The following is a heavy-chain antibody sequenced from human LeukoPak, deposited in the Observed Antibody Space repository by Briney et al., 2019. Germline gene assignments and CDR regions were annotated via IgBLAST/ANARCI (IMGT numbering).Heavy chain of an antibody. CDR2: ISYDGAKQ. J-gene: IGHJ4*02. CDR3: VRSSGYYDF. V-gene: IGHV3-30*03. D-gene: IGHD3-22*01. CDR1: AFIFSGHW. Sequence: GGSLRLSCEGSAFIFSGHWMNWVRQAPGKGLEWVAVISYDGAKQYYADSVKGRFIISRDNSKNTLYLQMNSLRVEDTAVYYCVRSSGYYDFWGQGTPVTVSS.